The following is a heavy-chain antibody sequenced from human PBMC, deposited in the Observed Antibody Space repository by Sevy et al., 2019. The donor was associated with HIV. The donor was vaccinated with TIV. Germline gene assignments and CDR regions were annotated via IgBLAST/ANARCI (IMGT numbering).Heavy chain of an antibody. V-gene: IGHV3-15*01. CDR1: GFTFSNAW. Sequence: GGSLRLSCAASGFTFSNAWMSWVRQAPGKGLEWVGRIKSKTDGGTTDYAAPVKGRFTISRDDSKNTLYLQMNSLKTEDTAVYYCTTDRSGYDSSGHYYWLGLGPPKNDAFDIWGQGTMVTVSS. CDR2: IKSKTDGGTT. D-gene: IGHD3-22*01. CDR3: TTDRSGYDSSGHYYWLGLGPPKNDAFDI. J-gene: IGHJ3*02.